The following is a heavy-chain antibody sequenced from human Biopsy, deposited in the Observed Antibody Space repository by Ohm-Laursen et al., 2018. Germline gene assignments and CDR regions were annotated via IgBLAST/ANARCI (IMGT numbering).Heavy chain of an antibody. V-gene: IGHV4-34*11. D-gene: IGHD3-22*01. Sequence: GNLSLTCAVYGESFNGYYWSWIRQTPGKGLEWIGNIYYSGSTDYNPSLQSRVTISVDTSKNHFSLRLRSVTPADTAIYYCARDRGYYSDRTVPGYFDLWGRGTLVTVSS. CDR2: IYYSGST. CDR1: GESFNGYY. J-gene: IGHJ2*01. CDR3: ARDRGYYSDRTVPGYFDL.